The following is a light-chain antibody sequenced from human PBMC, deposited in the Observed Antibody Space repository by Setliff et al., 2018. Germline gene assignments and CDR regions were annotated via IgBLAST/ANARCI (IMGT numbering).Light chain of an antibody. J-gene: IGKJ1*01. Sequence: DIQMTQSPSSLSASVGDRVTITCRASQSISTYLNWYQQKPGKAPKVLIYSTSSLQSGVPPRFSGSGYGTDFTLTISSLQPEDFATYYCQQSYTAPVTFGQGTKVDIK. V-gene: IGKV1-39*01. CDR3: QQSYTAPVT. CDR1: QSISTY. CDR2: STS.